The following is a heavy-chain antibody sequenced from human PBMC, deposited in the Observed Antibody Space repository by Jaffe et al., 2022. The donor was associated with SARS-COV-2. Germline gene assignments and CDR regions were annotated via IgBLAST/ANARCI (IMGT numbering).Heavy chain of an antibody. CDR1: GGTFSSYA. V-gene: IGHV1-69*01. D-gene: IGHD3-9*01. Sequence: QVQLVQSGAEVKKPGSSVKVSCKASGGTFSSYAISWVRQAPGQGLEWMGGIIPIFGTANYAQKFQGRVTITADESTSTAYMELSSLRSEDTAVYYCARDRRSYYDILTGYYGPLYYYYMDVWGKGTTVTVSS. CDR3: ARDRRSYYDILTGYYGPLYYYYMDV. J-gene: IGHJ6*03. CDR2: IIPIFGTA.